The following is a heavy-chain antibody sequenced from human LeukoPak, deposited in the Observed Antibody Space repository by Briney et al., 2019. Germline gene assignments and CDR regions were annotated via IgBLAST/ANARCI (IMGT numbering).Heavy chain of an antibody. CDR2: IKQDGSEK. J-gene: IGHJ3*02. D-gene: IGHD7-27*01. CDR3: TRPAAQLGTGTSTDGFDI. CDR1: GFTFSSYW. V-gene: IGHV3-7*03. Sequence: PGGSLRLSCAASGFTFSSYWMSWVRQAPGKGLEWVANIKQDGSEKYYVDSVKGRFTISRDNAKNSLYLQMNSLRAEDTAVYFCTRPAAQLGTGTSTDGFDIWGQGTMVTVSS.